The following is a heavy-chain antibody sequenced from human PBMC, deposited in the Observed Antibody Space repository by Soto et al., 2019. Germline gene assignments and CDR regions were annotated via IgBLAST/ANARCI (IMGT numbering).Heavy chain of an antibody. V-gene: IGHV1-69*06. CDR3: ARGVYGAGNYYTGPSAFDI. CDR2: TIPVFNTA. Sequence: QVQLEQSGAEVKKPGSSVKISCKASGGTLSDHGVSWLRQAPGQGLEWVGGTIPVFNTAKYAPKLQGRVTSAADKSTNIAYMELGSLRSDDTAFYYCARGVYGAGNYYTGPSAFDIWGQGTLVIVSS. CDR1: GGTLSDHG. D-gene: IGHD3-10*01. J-gene: IGHJ3*02.